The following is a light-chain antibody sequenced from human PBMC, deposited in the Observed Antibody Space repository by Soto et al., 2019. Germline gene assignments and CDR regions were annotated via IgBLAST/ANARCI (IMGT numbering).Light chain of an antibody. CDR1: QSVSTTY. CDR2: GTS. V-gene: IGKV3-20*01. J-gene: IGKJ2*01. Sequence: EIVLTQSPGTLSLSPGERATLSCRASQSVSTTYLAWYQQKPGQAPRLLIYGTSSRAAGIPDRFSGSGSGTGFALTITRLEPEDFAVYYCQVYGYSPRYTFGQGTKLEIK. CDR3: QVYGYSPRYT.